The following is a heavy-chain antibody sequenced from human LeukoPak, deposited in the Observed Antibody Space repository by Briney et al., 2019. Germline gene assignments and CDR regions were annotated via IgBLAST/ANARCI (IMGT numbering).Heavy chain of an antibody. V-gene: IGHV3-7*01. CDR3: ARAEYDFWSGYLNWFDP. CDR1: GFTFSSHR. Sequence: GGSLRLSCAASGFTFSSHRMSWVRQAPGKGLEWVANIKQDGSEKYYVDSVKGRFTISRDNAKNSLYLQMNSLRAEDTAVYYCARAEYDFWSGYLNWFDPWGQGTLVTVSS. J-gene: IGHJ5*02. CDR2: IKQDGSEK. D-gene: IGHD3-3*01.